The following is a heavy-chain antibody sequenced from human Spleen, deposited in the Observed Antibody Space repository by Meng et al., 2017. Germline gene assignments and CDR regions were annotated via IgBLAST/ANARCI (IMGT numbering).Heavy chain of an antibody. J-gene: IGHJ4*02. CDR3: ASNDLGARRGFGY. Sequence: QGQLQGSGQGLVKPSGTLALTCAVSGGAISSSNWWSWVRQPPGKGLEWIGEIYHSGSTNYNPSLKSRVTISVDKSKNQFSLKLSSVTAADTAVYYCASNDLGARRGFGYWGQGTLVPSPQ. D-gene: IGHD1-26*01. CDR2: IYHSGST. V-gene: IGHV4-4*02. CDR1: GGAISSSNW.